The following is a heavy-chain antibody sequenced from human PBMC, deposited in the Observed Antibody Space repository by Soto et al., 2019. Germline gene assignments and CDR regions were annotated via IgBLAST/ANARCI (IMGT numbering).Heavy chain of an antibody. CDR1: GGSISSYY. CDR2: TYYSGST. Sequence: SETLSLTCTVSGGSISSYYWSWIRQPPGKGLEWIGYTYYSGSTNYNPSLKSRVTISVDTSKNQFSLKLSSVTAADTAVYYCARLVGNSWLDHWGQGTLVTVS. V-gene: IGHV4-59*08. J-gene: IGHJ5*02. CDR3: ARLVGNSWLDH.